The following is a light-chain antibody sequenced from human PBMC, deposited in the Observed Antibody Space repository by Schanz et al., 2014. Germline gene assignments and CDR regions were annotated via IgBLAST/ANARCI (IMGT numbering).Light chain of an antibody. CDR2: GAS. J-gene: IGKJ4*01. V-gene: IGKV3-15*01. CDR3: QQYNNWPPS. CDR1: ESLNSRF. Sequence: ENVLTQSPGTLSLSPGERATLSCRASESLNSRFLAWYQQKPGQAPRLLIYGASTRATGIPARFSGSGSGTEFTLTISSLQSEDTAVYYCQQYNNWPPSFGGGTKVEIK.